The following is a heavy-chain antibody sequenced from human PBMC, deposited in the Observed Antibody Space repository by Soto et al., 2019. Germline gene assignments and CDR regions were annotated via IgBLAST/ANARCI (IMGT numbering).Heavy chain of an antibody. D-gene: IGHD3-10*01. CDR3: ARTMVRGVMTLQHYYYIDV. CDR2: ISSSGSTI. J-gene: IGHJ6*03. CDR1: GFPFSDYY. Sequence: QVQLVESGGGLVKPGGSLRLSCAASGFPFSDYYMSWIRQAPGKGLEWVSYISSSGSTIYYADSVKGRFTISRDNAKNSLYLQMNSLRAEDTAVYYCARTMVRGVMTLQHYYYIDVWGKGTTVTVSS. V-gene: IGHV3-11*01.